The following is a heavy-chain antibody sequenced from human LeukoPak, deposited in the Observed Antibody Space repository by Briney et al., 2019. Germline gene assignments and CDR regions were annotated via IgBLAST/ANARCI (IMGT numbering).Heavy chain of an antibody. V-gene: IGHV3-30*18. CDR2: ISYDGSNK. CDR1: GFPFSSYW. Sequence: GGSLRLSCVASGFPFSSYWMTWVRQAPGKGLEWVAVISYDGSNKYYADSVKGRFTISRDNSKNTLYLQMNSLRAEDTAVYYCAKGPYSSSWYSFYYFDYWGQGTLVTVSS. J-gene: IGHJ4*02. CDR3: AKGPYSSSWYSFYYFDY. D-gene: IGHD6-13*01.